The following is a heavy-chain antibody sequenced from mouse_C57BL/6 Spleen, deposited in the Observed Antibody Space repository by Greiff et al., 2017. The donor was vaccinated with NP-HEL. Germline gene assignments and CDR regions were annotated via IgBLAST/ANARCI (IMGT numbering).Heavy chain of an antibody. CDR1: GFTFSSYT. V-gene: IGHV5-9*01. D-gene: IGHD1-1*01. CDR3: ARLLGITTVVATGAMDY. CDR2: ISGGGGNT. J-gene: IGHJ4*01. Sequence: DVKLVESGGGLVKPGGSLKLSCAASGFTFSSYTMSWVRQTPEKRLEWVATISGGGGNTYYPDRVKGRFTISRDNAKNTLYLQMSSLRSEDTALYYCARLLGITTVVATGAMDYWGQGTSVTVSS.